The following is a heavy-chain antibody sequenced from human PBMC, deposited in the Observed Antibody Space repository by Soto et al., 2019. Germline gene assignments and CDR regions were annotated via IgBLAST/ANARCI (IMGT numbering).Heavy chain of an antibody. CDR2: ISSSSSFI. J-gene: IGHJ4*02. Sequence: GGSLRLSCAASGFTFSSYNMNWVRQAPGKGLEWVSSISSSSSFIFYADSVKGRFTISRDNAKISLYLQMNSLRAEDTAVYYCARDHYGSGSSPIWGFDYWGQGA. D-gene: IGHD3-10*01. V-gene: IGHV3-21*01. CDR1: GFTFSSYN. CDR3: ARDHYGSGSSPIWGFDY.